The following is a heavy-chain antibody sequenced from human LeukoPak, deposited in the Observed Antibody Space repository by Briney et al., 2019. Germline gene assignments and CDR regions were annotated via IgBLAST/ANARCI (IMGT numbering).Heavy chain of an antibody. CDR1: GFTFSIYE. V-gene: IGHV3-48*03. D-gene: IGHD3-3*01. CDR2: ISSSGSTL. CDR3: ARGGYTYYEFWSALYYFDY. J-gene: IGHJ4*02. Sequence: PGGSLRLSCAASGFTFSIYEMNWVRQAPGEGLEWGSYISSSGSTLYYADSVKGRFTISRNNAENSLYLQMNRLRAEDTAVYYCARGGYTYYEFWSALYYFDYWGQGTLVTVSS.